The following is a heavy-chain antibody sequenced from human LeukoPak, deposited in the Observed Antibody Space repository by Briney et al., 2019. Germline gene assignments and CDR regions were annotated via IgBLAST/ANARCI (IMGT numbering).Heavy chain of an antibody. Sequence: SQTLSLTCAVSGDSLSSGDYSWSWIRQPSGRGLEWIGYIFHTGNSYYNPSIKSRVTISVDRSKNQFSLRLTSVTAADTAVYYGARELWFVNASGSWLDPWGQGILVTVSS. CDR1: GDSLSSGDYS. V-gene: IGHV4-30-2*01. D-gene: IGHD3-10*01. J-gene: IGHJ5*02. CDR2: IFHTGNS. CDR3: ARELWFVNASGSWLDP.